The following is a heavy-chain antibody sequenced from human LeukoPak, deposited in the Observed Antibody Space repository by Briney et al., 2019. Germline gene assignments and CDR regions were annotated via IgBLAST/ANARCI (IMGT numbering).Heavy chain of an antibody. D-gene: IGHD3-10*01. CDR1: GFTFSNYT. CDR2: ISVTIGTA. J-gene: IGHJ4*02. Sequence: PGGSLRLSCSASGFTFSNYTITWVRQAPEKGLEWVSRISVTIGTANYADSFKCRFTISRDNSNNTLSLQMNNLSVEDTGLYFCKKSFGRAFGSSSSNSSFDYWGQGNPVTVSS. CDR3: KKSFGRAFGSSSSNSSFDY. V-gene: IGHV3-23*01.